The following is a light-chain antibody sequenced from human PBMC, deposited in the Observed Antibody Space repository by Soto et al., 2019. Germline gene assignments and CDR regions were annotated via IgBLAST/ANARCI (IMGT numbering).Light chain of an antibody. CDR1: SSDIGAYNY. J-gene: IGLJ1*01. CDR3: FSFTTDWTHV. CDR2: EVS. V-gene: IGLV2-14*01. Sequence: VSGSPGQSITISCTGSSSDIGAYNYVSWFQQYPGKAPKLIISEVSNRPSGVSNRFSGSKSGTAASLTISGLQTEDEADYFCFSFTTDWTHVFGTGTKVTVL.